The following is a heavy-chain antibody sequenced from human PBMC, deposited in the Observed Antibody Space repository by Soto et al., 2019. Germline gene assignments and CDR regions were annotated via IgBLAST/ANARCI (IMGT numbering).Heavy chain of an antibody. V-gene: IGHV4-59*01. CDR2: IYYSGST. J-gene: IGHJ4*02. CDR1: GGSISSYY. Sequence: SETLSLTCTVSGGSISSYYWSWIRQPPGKGLEWIGYIYYSGSTNYNPSVKSRVTISVDTSKNQFSLKLSSVTAEDTAVYYCARTMVGASAGYLDYWGRGTLVTVSS. D-gene: IGHD1-26*01. CDR3: ARTMVGASAGYLDY.